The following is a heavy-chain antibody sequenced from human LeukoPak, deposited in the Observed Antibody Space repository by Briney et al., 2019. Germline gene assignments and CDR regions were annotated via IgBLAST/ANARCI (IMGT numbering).Heavy chain of an antibody. D-gene: IGHD5-12*01. CDR2: ISSSGTFI. V-gene: IGHV3-21*01. J-gene: IGHJ4*02. CDR1: GFSFNRYS. Sequence: PGGSLRLSCVTSGFSFNRYSMNWVRQAPGKGLEWVSFISSSGTFIYYEDSVKGRFIITRDNAKKSLFLQLNSLRPEDTGVYYCARDQGSYIDYEVDYWGQGTLVTVSS. CDR3: ARDQGSYIDYEVDY.